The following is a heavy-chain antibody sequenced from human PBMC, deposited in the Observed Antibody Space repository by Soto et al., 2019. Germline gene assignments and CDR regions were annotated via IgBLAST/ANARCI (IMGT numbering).Heavy chain of an antibody. D-gene: IGHD4-17*01. Sequence: GASVKVSCKASGYTFTSYGISWVRQAPGQGLEWMGWISAYNGNTNYAQKLQGRATMTTDTSTSTAYMELRSLRSDDTAVYYCARGPTVTTPYYYYYMDVWGKGTTVTVSS. J-gene: IGHJ6*03. CDR2: ISAYNGNT. V-gene: IGHV1-18*01. CDR1: GYTFTSYG. CDR3: ARGPTVTTPYYYYYMDV.